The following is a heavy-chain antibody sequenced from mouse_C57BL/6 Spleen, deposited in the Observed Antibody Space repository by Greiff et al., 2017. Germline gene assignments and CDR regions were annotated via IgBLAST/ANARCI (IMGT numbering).Heavy chain of an antibody. CDR2: INPNNGGT. CDR3: ARFYYDYDEGPYYFDY. V-gene: IGHV1-26*01. D-gene: IGHD2-4*01. Sequence: VQLQQSGPELVKPGASVKISCKASGYTFTDYYMNWVKQSHGKSLEWIGDINPNNGGTSYNQKFKGKATLTVDKSSSTAYMELRSLTSEDSAVYYCARFYYDYDEGPYYFDYWGQGTTLTVSS. CDR1: GYTFTDYY. J-gene: IGHJ2*01.